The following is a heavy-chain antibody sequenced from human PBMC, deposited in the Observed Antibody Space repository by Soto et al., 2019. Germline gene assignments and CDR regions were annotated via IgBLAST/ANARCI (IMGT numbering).Heavy chain of an antibody. CDR2: TSYDGTNK. CDR1: GFTFRSFV. CDR3: ARWGTTGGLDV. J-gene: IGHJ4*02. V-gene: IGHV3-30*19. Sequence: QVQLVESGGGVVQPRTSLRLSCVGSGFTFRSFVIHWVRQAPGRGLEWVALTSYDGTNKYFGDSVKGRFTISRDNSRNTVDLQMDSLRLEDTALYYCARWGTTGGLDVWDQGTLVSVSS. D-gene: IGHD3-16*01.